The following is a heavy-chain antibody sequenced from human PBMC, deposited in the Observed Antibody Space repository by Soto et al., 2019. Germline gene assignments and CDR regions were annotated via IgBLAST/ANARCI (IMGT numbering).Heavy chain of an antibody. CDR2: INHSGST. J-gene: IGHJ4*02. CDR3: ASQRPTVTTFDY. CDR1: GGSFNGYY. Sequence: QVQLRQWGAGLVKPSETLSLTCAVYGGSFNGYYWNWIRQPPGKGLEWIGEINHSGSTNYNPSRKSRVPISVDTSKNQFSLRLSSVTAADTAVYYCASQRPTVTTFDYWGQGTLVTVSS. V-gene: IGHV4-34*01. D-gene: IGHD4-17*01.